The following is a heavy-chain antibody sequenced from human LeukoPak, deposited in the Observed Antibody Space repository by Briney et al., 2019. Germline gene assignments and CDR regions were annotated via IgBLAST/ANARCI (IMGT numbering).Heavy chain of an antibody. V-gene: IGHV3-11*01. Sequence: GGSLRLSCAASGFTFSDYYMSWIRQAPGKGLEWVSYISSSGSTIYYADSVKGRFTISRDNAKNLLYLQMNSLRAEDTAVYYCARENRGYCSGGSCEGAFDIWGQGTMVTVSS. CDR1: GFTFSDYY. D-gene: IGHD2-15*01. J-gene: IGHJ3*02. CDR3: ARENRGYCSGGSCEGAFDI. CDR2: ISSSGSTI.